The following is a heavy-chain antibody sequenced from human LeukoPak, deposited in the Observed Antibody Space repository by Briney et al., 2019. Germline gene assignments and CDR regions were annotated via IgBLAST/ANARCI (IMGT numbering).Heavy chain of an antibody. J-gene: IGHJ4*02. Sequence: SETLSLTCTVSGGSISSSSYYWGWIRQPPGKGLEWIGSIYYSGSTYYNPSLKSRVTISVDTSKNQFSLKLSSVTAADTAVYYCARRGDSVVVPAAIHHDYWGQGTLVTVSS. CDR3: ARRGDSVVVPAAIHHDY. V-gene: IGHV4-39*01. CDR2: IYYSGST. CDR1: GGSISSSSYY. D-gene: IGHD2-2*01.